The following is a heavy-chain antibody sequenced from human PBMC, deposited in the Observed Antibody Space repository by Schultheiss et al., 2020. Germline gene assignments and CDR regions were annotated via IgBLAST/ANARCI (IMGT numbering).Heavy chain of an antibody. CDR1: GFTFSSYD. CDR2: IGTAGDT. V-gene: IGHV3-13*01. Sequence: GGSLRLSCAASGFTFSSYDMHWVRQATGKGLEWVSAIGTAGDTYYPGSVKGRFTISRENAKNSLYLQMNSLRAEDTAVYYCARVHQYYYYGMDVWGQGTTVTVSS. CDR3: ARVHQYYYYGMDV. J-gene: IGHJ6*02.